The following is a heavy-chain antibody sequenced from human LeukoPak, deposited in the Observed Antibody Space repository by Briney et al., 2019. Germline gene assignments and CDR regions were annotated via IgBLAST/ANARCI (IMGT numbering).Heavy chain of an antibody. V-gene: IGHV1-46*01. D-gene: IGHD6-6*01. Sequence: GASVTVSCKASGYTLTSYYMHWVRQAPGQGLEWMGIINPNGGTTNYAQNFQGRVTLTRDPSTSTVHMDLSSLRSEDTAVYYCARGEYSSTWHPFDYWGQGTLVTVSS. J-gene: IGHJ4*02. CDR3: ARGEYSSTWHPFDY. CDR1: GYTLTSYY. CDR2: INPNGGTT.